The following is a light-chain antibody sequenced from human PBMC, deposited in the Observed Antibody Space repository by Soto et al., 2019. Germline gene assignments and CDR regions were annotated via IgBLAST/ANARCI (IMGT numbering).Light chain of an antibody. J-gene: IGKJ4*01. Sequence: EVLLTQCPGTLSCSPGERATLSCSASQSVRSNYLAWYQQKPGRAPRLLIYGASSRATGIPDRFSGSGSGTDFTLTISRLEPEDFAVYYCQQYGSSPRAFGGGTKVDIK. V-gene: IGKV3-20*01. CDR2: GAS. CDR3: QQYGSSPRA. CDR1: QSVRSNY.